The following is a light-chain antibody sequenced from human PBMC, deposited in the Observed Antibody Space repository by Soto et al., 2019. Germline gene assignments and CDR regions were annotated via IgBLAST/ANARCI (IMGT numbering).Light chain of an antibody. V-gene: IGLV2-8*01. CDR3: SSYAGSNKLGV. CDR2: EVS. J-gene: IGLJ1*01. CDR1: SSDVGGYNY. Sequence: QSVLTQPPSASGSPGQSVTISCTGTSSDVGGYNYVSWYQQHPGKAPKLMIYEVSKWPSGVPDRFSGSKSGNTASLTVSGLQAEDEADYYCSSYAGSNKLGVFGTGTKVTVL.